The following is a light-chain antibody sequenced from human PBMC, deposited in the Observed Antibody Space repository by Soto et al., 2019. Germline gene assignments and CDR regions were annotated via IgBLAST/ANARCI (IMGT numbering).Light chain of an antibody. CDR2: GAS. V-gene: IGKV3-20*01. Sequence: EIVLTQSPGTLSLSPGERATLSFRASQSVSSSYLAWYQQKRGQAPSLLMYGASRRATGIPERFSGSGSGTDFTLTISRLEPEDFAVYYCQQYGSSPRTFGQGTKVDIK. J-gene: IGKJ1*01. CDR3: QQYGSSPRT. CDR1: QSVSSSY.